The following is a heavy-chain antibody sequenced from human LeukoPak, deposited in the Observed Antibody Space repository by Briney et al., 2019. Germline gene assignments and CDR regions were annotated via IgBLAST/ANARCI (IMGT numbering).Heavy chain of an antibody. Sequence: PGGSLRLSCEASGFIVSSSYMSWVRQAPGKGLEWVSLIQTNENTYYADSVTGRFTISRDNSKNTLYLEMNSLRAEDTAVYYCARDSYSRDWGQGTLVTVSS. J-gene: IGHJ4*02. CDR3: ARDSYSRD. CDR1: GFIVSSSY. CDR2: IQTNENT. V-gene: IGHV3-53*01. D-gene: IGHD3-10*01.